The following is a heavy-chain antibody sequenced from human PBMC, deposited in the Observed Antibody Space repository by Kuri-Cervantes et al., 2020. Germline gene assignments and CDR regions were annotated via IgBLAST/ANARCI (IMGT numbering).Heavy chain of an antibody. D-gene: IGHD2-21*01. CDR1: GYTFTSYG. J-gene: IGHJ4*02. CDR2: ITPSGGRA. CDR3: ARTYWGVTNFFLDN. V-gene: IGHV1-46*01. Sequence: ASVKVSCKASGYTFTSYGISWVRQAPGQGLEWMGMITPSGGRATYAQKFQGRVTMTRDTSTSTVYMELSTLRSEDTAVYYCARTYWGVTNFFLDNWGQGTLVTVSS.